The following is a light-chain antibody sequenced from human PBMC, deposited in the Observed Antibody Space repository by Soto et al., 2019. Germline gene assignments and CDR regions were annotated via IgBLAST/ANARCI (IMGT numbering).Light chain of an antibody. J-gene: IGLJ1*01. CDR1: SSDVGAYNY. V-gene: IGLV2-14*01. CDR3: NSYAGTSYV. Sequence: QSVLTQPASVSGTPGQSITISCTGTSSDVGAYNYVSWYQQYPGKAPKLIIYDVSNRPSGVSCRFSGSKSGNTASLTISELQAEDEADYYCNSYAGTSYVFGNGTKVTVL. CDR2: DVS.